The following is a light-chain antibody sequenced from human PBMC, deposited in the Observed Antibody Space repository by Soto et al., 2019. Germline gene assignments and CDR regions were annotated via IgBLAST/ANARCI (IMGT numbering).Light chain of an antibody. V-gene: IGKV3-20*01. Sequence: FVLPQSPGTLSLSPGERATLSCRASQTIRNNYLAWYQQKPGQAPRLLIYDASSRATGIPDRFRGGGSGTDFTLTISRLEPEDFAVYYCQQFSSYPLTFGGGTKVDI. J-gene: IGKJ4*01. CDR1: QTIRNNY. CDR2: DAS. CDR3: QQFSSYPLT.